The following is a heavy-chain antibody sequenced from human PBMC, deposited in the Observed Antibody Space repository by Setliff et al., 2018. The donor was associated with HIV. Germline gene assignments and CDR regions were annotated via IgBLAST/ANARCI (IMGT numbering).Heavy chain of an antibody. CDR2: IDPNSGDT. CDR3: ARAAGYSSSWHRYAFEI. D-gene: IGHD6-13*01. V-gene: IGHV1-2*02. J-gene: IGHJ3*02. Sequence: ASVKVSCKASGHAFTGYYLHWVRQAPGQGLEWMGWIDPNSGDTNYEQKFQGRVSMTRDTSISTVYMELSSLRSDDTAVYYCARAAGYSSSWHRYAFEIWGQGTMVTVSS. CDR1: GHAFTGYY.